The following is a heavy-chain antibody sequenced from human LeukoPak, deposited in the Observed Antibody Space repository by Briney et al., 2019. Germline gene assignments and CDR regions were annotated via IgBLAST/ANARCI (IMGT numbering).Heavy chain of an antibody. CDR1: GGSISNYY. V-gene: IGHV4-59*04. CDR2: IYYSGST. D-gene: IGHD2-2*01. CDR3: ARRVGYCSSTSCYLWFDP. J-gene: IGHJ5*02. Sequence: KPSETLSLTCTVSGGSISNYYLSWIRQPPGKGLQWIGYIYYSGSTYYNPSLKSRVTISVDTSKNQFSLKLSSVTAADTAVYYCARRVGYCSSTSCYLWFDPWGQGTLVTVSS.